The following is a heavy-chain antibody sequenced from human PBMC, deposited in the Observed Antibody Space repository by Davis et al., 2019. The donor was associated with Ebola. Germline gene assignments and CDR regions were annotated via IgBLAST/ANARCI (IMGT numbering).Heavy chain of an antibody. D-gene: IGHD6-19*01. V-gene: IGHV3-23*01. J-gene: IGHJ4*02. CDR1: GFIFSNYA. Sequence: GESLKISCAASGFIFSNYAMSWVRQAPGKGLEWVSTITGSGTSTYYADSVKGRFSISRDNSKNTLYLQMNSLRADDTAIYYCAKDHMSIAVAGVLIWGQGTLVTVSS. CDR2: ITGSGTST. CDR3: AKDHMSIAVAGVLI.